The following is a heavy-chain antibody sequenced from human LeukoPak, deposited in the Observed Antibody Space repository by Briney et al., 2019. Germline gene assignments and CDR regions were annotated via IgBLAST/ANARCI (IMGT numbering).Heavy chain of an antibody. D-gene: IGHD1-26*01. Sequence: GGSLRLSCAVSGFFCSSYKLYWVRQAPGKGLEWIANIRSSGITMYYADSVKGRFTISRDNAKNSLYLLMNSLRAEDTALYYCVRGKWEPQAFFDYWGQGTLVTVSS. CDR3: VRGKWEPQAFFDY. CDR1: GFFCSSYK. J-gene: IGHJ4*02. CDR2: IRSSGITM. V-gene: IGHV3-48*03.